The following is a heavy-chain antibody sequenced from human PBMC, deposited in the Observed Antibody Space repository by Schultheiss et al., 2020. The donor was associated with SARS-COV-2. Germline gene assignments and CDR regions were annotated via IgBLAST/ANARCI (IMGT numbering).Heavy chain of an antibody. D-gene: IGHD3-3*01. V-gene: IGHV3-7*01. CDR1: GFTSSSYR. CDR3: ARDDYDFWSGYYGYFDY. Sequence: GGSLRLSCAASGFTSSSYRMSWVRQAPGKGLEWVANIKQDGSDKYYVDSVKGRFTISRDNAKNSLYLQMNSLRAEDTAVYYCARDDYDFWSGYYGYFDYWGQGTLVTVSS. J-gene: IGHJ4*02. CDR2: IKQDGSDK.